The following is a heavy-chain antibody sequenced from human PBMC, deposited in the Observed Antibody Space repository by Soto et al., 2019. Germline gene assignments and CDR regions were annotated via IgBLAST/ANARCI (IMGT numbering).Heavy chain of an antibody. CDR1: GFTVSSNY. V-gene: IGHV3-53*04. Sequence: GGSLRLSCAASGFTVSSNYMSWVRQAPGKGLEWVSVIYSGGSTYYADSVKGRFTISRHNSKNTLYLQMNSLRAEDTAVYYCARGPRWLVPGGGDYWGQGTLVTVSS. CDR2: IYSGGST. D-gene: IGHD6-19*01. CDR3: ARGPRWLVPGGGDY. J-gene: IGHJ4*02.